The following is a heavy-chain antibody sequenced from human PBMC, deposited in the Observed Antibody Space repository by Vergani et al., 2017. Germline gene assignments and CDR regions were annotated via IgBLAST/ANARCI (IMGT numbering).Heavy chain of an antibody. V-gene: IGHV4-31*03. J-gene: IGHJ5*02. Sequence: QVQLQESGPGLVKPSQTLSLTCTVSGGSISSGGYYWSWIRQHPGKGLEWIGYIYYSGSTYYNPSLKSRVTISVDTSKNQFSLKLSSVTAADTAVYYCARDQRYCSSTSCYRGWFDPWGQGTLVTVSS. CDR2: IYYSGST. CDR1: GGSISSGGYY. CDR3: ARDQRYCSSTSCYRGWFDP. D-gene: IGHD2-2*02.